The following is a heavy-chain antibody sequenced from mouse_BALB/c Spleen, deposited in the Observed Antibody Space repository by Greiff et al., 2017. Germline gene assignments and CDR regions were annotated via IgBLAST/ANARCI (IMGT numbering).Heavy chain of an antibody. CDR3: ARKDYDYEKCAY. CDR1: GFSLSTSGMG. D-gene: IGHD2-4*01. CDR2: SWWDDDK. Sequence: QVTLKVSGPGILQPSQTLSLTCSFSGFSLSTSGMGVGWIRHPSGKGLEWLAHSWWDDDKRYNPALKSRLTISKETSSNQVVLKSASVDTADTATYYCARKDYDYEKCAYGGQGTLVTVSA. J-gene: IGHJ3*01. V-gene: IGHV8-8*01.